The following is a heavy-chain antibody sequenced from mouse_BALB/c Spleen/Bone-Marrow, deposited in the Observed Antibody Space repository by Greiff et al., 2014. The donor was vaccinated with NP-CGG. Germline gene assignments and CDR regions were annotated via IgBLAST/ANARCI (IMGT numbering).Heavy chain of an antibody. D-gene: IGHD1-1*01. J-gene: IGHJ3*01. CDR1: GFSFSGYG. CDR3: ARPFTTVVATVFAY. Sequence: EVQGVESGGDLVKPGGSLKLSCAASGFSFSGYGMSWVRPTPDKRLEWVATIGVGGTYTYYPDSVKGRFTISRDNAKNTLYLRMSSLKSEDTAMYYCARPFTTVVATVFAYWGQGTLVTVSA. CDR2: IGVGGTYT. V-gene: IGHV5-6*01.